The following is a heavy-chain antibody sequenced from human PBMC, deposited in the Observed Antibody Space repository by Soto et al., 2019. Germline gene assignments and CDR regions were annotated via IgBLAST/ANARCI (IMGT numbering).Heavy chain of an antibody. J-gene: IGHJ4*02. Sequence: ASVKVSCKASGYTFITYGVSWVRQAPGQGLDWLGWISTYNGNTRYAERLQGRVTMTTDTTTNTAYMKLRNLRSDDTAVYYCARGPTDYYDNSANYFLDYWGQGTLVTVSS. D-gene: IGHD3-22*01. CDR1: GYTFITYG. V-gene: IGHV1-18*01. CDR3: ARGPTDYYDNSANYFLDY. CDR2: ISTYNGNT.